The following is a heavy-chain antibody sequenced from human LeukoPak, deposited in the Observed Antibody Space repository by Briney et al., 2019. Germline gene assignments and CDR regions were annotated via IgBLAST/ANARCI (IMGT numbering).Heavy chain of an antibody. V-gene: IGHV3-30*04. CDR2: ISYDGSNK. Sequence: PGRSLRLSCAASGFTFSSYAMHWVRQAPGKGLEWVAVISYDGSNKYYADSLKGRFTISRDNSKTTPYLQMNSLRAADTAVYYCARGLALSGRYSHFDYWGQGTLVTVSS. J-gene: IGHJ4*02. CDR1: GFTFSSYA. D-gene: IGHD1-26*01. CDR3: ARGLALSGRYSHFDY.